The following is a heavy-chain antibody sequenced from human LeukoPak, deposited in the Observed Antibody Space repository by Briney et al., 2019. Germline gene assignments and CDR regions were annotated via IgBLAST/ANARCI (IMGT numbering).Heavy chain of an antibody. Sequence: PSETLSLTCTVSGDSISSYYWSWIRQPPGKGLEWIGYIYYSGSTNYNPSLKSRVTISVDTSKNQFSLKLSSVTAADTAVYYCARNPGKEYQLLFGNWFDPWGQGTLVTVSS. CDR2: IYYSGST. CDR1: GDSISSYY. D-gene: IGHD2-2*01. CDR3: ARNPGKEYQLLFGNWFDP. V-gene: IGHV4-59*01. J-gene: IGHJ5*02.